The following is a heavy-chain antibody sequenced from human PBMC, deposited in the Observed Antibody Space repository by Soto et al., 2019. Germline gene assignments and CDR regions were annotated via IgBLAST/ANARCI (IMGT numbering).Heavy chain of an antibody. CDR2: IHAGKGNT. D-gene: IGHD5-12*01. V-gene: IGHV1-3*05. CDR1: GYSFTSNA. CDR3: ARDWDDYTYDY. J-gene: IGHJ4*02. Sequence: QVHLVQSGAEEKKPGASVKVSCKASGYSFTSNALHWVRQAPGQSLEWMGWIHAGKGNTEYSQKFQGRVTITRDTSASTIYMELSSRRSEDTAVYYCARDWDDYTYDYWGQGTLVTVSS.